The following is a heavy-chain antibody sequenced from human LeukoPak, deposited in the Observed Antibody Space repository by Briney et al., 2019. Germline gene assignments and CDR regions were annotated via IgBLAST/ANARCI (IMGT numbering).Heavy chain of an antibody. V-gene: IGHV3-11*01. CDR1: GFTFSDYY. CDR2: ISRGGNSK. J-gene: IGHJ4*02. Sequence: NSGGSLRLSCAASGFTFSDYYMTWLRQAPGKGLEWVSSISRGGNSKYYTDSVKGRFTISRDNAKNSLYLQMNSLRAEDTAIYYCARDQYLDYRGQGTLVTVSS. CDR3: ARDQYLDY.